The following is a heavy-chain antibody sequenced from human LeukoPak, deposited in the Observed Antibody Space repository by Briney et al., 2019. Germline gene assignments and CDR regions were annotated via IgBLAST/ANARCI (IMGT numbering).Heavy chain of an antibody. V-gene: IGHV7-4-1*02. CDR3: ARGHSGSYYGYFDY. D-gene: IGHD1-26*01. J-gene: IGHJ4*02. CDR1: GYTFTSYA. Sequence: GASVKVSCKASGYTFTSYAMNWGRQAPGQGLEWMGWINTNTGNPTYAQGFTGRFVFSLDTSVSTAYLQISSLKAEDTAVYYCARGHSGSYYGYFDYWGQGTLVTVSS. CDR2: INTNTGNP.